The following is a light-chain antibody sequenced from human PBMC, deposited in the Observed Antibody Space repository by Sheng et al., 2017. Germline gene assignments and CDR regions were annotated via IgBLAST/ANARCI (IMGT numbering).Light chain of an antibody. CDR3: QQRSNWYT. Sequence: DIQMTQSPSSLSASVGDRVTITCRASQSISSYLNWYQQKPGKAPKLLIYDASNRATGIPARFSGSGSGTDFTLTISRLEPEDFAVYYCQQRSNWYTFGQGTKLEIK. CDR1: QSISSY. V-gene: IGKV1-39*01. CDR2: DAS. J-gene: IGKJ2*01.